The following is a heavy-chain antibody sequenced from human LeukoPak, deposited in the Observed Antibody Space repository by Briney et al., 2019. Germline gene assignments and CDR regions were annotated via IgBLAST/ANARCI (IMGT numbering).Heavy chain of an antibody. CDR1: GFTFSSYA. CDR3: ARGRNIFAYGPPDY. V-gene: IGHV3-64*01. CDR2: ISSNGGST. Sequence: PGGSLRLSCAASGFTFSSYAMHWVRQAPGKGLEYVSAISSNGGSTYYANSVKGRFTISRDNSKNTLYLQMGSLRAEDMAVYYCARGRNIFAYGPPDYWGQGTLVTVSS. J-gene: IGHJ4*02. D-gene: IGHD2/OR15-2a*01.